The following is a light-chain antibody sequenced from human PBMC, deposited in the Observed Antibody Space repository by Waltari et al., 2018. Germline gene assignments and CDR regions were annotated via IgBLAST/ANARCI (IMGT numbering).Light chain of an antibody. CDR3: QHYVRLPAT. J-gene: IGKJ1*01. CDR1: QSVSRS. CDR2: GAS. Sequence: IVLTQSQGTLSLSPGERATLSCRASQSVSRSLAWYQQKPGQAPKLLIYGASTRATGIPDRFTGSGSGTYFSLTISSLEPEDFAIYFCQHYVRLPATFGQGTKVEIK. V-gene: IGKV3-20*01.